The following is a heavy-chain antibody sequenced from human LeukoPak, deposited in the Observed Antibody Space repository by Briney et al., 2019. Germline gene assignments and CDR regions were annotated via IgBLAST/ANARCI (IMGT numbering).Heavy chain of an antibody. CDR3: AREYYDILTGWLDY. Sequence: GASVKVSCKASGYTFTGYYMHWVRQAPGQGLEGMGWINPNSGGTNYAQKFQGRVTMTRDTSISTAYMELSRLRSDDTAVYYCAREYYDILTGWLDYWGQGTLVTVSS. CDR1: GYTFTGYY. J-gene: IGHJ4*02. CDR2: INPNSGGT. V-gene: IGHV1-2*02. D-gene: IGHD3-9*01.